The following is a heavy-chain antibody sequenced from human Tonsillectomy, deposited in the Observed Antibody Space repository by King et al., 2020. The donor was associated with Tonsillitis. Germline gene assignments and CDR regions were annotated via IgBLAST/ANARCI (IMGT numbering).Heavy chain of an antibody. J-gene: IGHJ6*02. Sequence: QLVQSGAEVKKPGASVKVSCKASAYSFSSYVINWVRQAPGQGLEWMGWISIYTGNTNYAEKLQGRVTMTTDTSTDTAYMELKSLRSDDTAVYYCARFFNHFDFWSGSDYGMDVWGQGTTVTVSS. V-gene: IGHV1-18*04. D-gene: IGHD3-3*01. CDR1: AYSFSSYV. CDR2: ISIYTGNT. CDR3: ARFFNHFDFWSGSDYGMDV.